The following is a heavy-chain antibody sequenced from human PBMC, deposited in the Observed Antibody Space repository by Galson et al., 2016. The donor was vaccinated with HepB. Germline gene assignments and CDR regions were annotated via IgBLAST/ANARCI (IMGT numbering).Heavy chain of an antibody. D-gene: IGHD2-15*01. Sequence: SLRLSCAATGFKFDDYVMVWVRQAPGKGLEWVSGISWNSDNVAYADSVKGRFTISRDNAKNSVYLQMNSQSAEDTALYYCAKGALTGGSPIDYWGQGTMVTVSS. V-gene: IGHV3-9*01. J-gene: IGHJ4*02. CDR2: ISWNSDNV. CDR1: GFKFDDYV. CDR3: AKGALTGGSPIDY.